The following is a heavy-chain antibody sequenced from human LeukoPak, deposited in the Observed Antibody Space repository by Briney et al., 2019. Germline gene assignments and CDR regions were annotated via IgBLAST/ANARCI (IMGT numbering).Heavy chain of an antibody. V-gene: IGHV1-69*02. D-gene: IGHD3-10*01. J-gene: IGHJ4*02. CDR1: GGTFSSYT. Sequence: SVTVSCKASGGTFSSYTISWVRQAPGQGLEWMGRIIPILGIANYAQKFQGRVTITADKSTSTAYMELSSLRSEDTAVYYCASEYGSGSKYWGQGTLVTVSS. CDR3: ASEYGSGSKY. CDR2: IIPILGIA.